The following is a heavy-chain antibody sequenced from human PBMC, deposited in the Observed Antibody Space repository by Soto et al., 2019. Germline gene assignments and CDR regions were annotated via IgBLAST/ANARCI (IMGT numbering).Heavy chain of an antibody. Sequence: GGSLRLSCAASGFTLRNIAMSWVRQAPGKGLEGVSGISVSGRRTYYTDSVKGRFTISRDNSKNTLYLQMNGLRVEDTAVYYCATDLPGGEDDNSGMDVWGQGTTVPVSS. V-gene: IGHV3-23*01. CDR3: ATDLPGGEDDNSGMDV. CDR1: GFTLRNIA. J-gene: IGHJ6*02. D-gene: IGHD2-21*01. CDR2: ISVSGRRT.